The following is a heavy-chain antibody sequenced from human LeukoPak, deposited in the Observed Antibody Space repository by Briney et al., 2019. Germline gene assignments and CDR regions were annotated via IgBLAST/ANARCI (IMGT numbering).Heavy chain of an antibody. J-gene: IGHJ4*02. Sequence: AGGSLRLSCAASGLTFSNYAMSWVRQAPGKGLEWVSAISGSGGSTYYADSVKGRFTISRDNSKNTLYLQMNSLRTEDTAVYYCARDDGGNSGTFVDYWGQGTLVTVSS. V-gene: IGHV3-23*01. CDR1: GLTFSNYA. CDR3: ARDDGGNSGTFVDY. D-gene: IGHD1-26*01. CDR2: ISGSGGST.